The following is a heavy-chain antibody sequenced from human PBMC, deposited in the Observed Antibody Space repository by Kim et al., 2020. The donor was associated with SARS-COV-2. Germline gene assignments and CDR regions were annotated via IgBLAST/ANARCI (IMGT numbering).Heavy chain of an antibody. CDR3: AKSSWGTDWYFDL. CDR2: IYYGGAT. J-gene: IGHJ2*01. CDR1: GGSFGSFY. Sequence: SETLSLTCTVSGGSFGSFYWTWIRQPPGKELEWLGFIYYGGATDYNPSLKGRANIAINTSKNQFSLTLKPVTAADTAVYFCAKSSWGTDWYFDLWGRGTRVTVSS. V-gene: IGHV4-59*01. D-gene: IGHD3-16*01.